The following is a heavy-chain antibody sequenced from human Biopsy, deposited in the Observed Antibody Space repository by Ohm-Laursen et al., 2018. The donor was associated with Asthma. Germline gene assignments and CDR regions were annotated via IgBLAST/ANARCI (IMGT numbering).Heavy chain of an antibody. CDR2: ISHDGSNK. Sequence: SLRLSCAASGFTFSSYGMHWVRQAPGKGLEWVAVISHDGSNKYYADSVKGRFTISRDNSKNTLDLQMNSLTGEDTAVYYCAKDKGGPRIGVAGTFDHWGQGTLVTVSS. D-gene: IGHD6-13*01. V-gene: IGHV3-30*18. CDR1: GFTFSSYG. CDR3: AKDKGGPRIGVAGTFDH. J-gene: IGHJ4*02.